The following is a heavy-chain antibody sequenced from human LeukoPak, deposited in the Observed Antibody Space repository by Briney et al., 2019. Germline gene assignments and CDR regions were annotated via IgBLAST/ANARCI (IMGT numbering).Heavy chain of an antibody. D-gene: IGHD3-10*01. J-gene: IGHJ4*02. CDR3: ARGTSGDY. CDR1: GASMSTYY. Sequence: PSETLSLTCTVSGASMSTYYWSWIRQPAGKGLEWIGRIYASGSTDYNPSLRSRVTISLDKSKNQFSLNLNSVTAAGTAVYYCARGTSGDYWGQGTLVTVSS. V-gene: IGHV4-4*07. CDR2: IYASGST.